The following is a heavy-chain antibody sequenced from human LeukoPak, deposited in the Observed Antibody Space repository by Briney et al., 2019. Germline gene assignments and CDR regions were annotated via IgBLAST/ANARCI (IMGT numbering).Heavy chain of an antibody. J-gene: IGHJ3*02. V-gene: IGHV4-59*08. CDR3: ARRFGSGLIHAFDI. Sequence: PSETLSLTCTVSGGSISSYYWSWIRQPPGKGLEWLGYIYYSGSTNYNPSLKSRVTISVDTSKNQFSLKLSSVTAADTAVYYCARRFGSGLIHAFDIWGQGTMVTVSS. D-gene: IGHD3-10*01. CDR2: IYYSGST. CDR1: GGSISSYY.